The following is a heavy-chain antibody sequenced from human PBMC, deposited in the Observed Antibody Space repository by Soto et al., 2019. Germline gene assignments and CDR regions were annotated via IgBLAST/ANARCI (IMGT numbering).Heavy chain of an antibody. D-gene: IGHD2-2*01. CDR2: ISSSGSTI. V-gene: IGHV3-11*01. Sequence: QVQLVESGGGLVKPGGTLRLSCAASGFTLSDYYMSWIRQAPGKGLEWVSYISSSGSTIYYADTVKGRFTISRDNPKNSLYLQMNSLRAEDTAVYYCASPGGRGYCSSTSCPRAHYWVQGTLVTVSS. CDR3: ASPGGRGYCSSTSCPRAHY. J-gene: IGHJ4*02. CDR1: GFTLSDYY.